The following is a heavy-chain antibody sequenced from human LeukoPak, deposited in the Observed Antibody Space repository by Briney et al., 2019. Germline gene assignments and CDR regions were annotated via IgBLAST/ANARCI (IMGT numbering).Heavy chain of an antibody. Sequence: SETLSLTSSLSLDSISSTSYYRGWIRQPPGKGLEWIGTIYYSGSTYYNPSLKSRVTISVDTSKNQFSLKLSSVTAADTAVYYCARHGGFSYGFLNDAFDIWGHGTMVTVSS. V-gene: IGHV4-39*01. CDR3: ARHGGFSYGFLNDAFDI. J-gene: IGHJ3*02. CDR2: IYYSGST. D-gene: IGHD5-18*01. CDR1: LDSISSTSYY.